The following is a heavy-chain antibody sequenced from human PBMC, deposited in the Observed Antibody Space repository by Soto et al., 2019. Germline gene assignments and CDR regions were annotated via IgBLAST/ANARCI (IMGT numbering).Heavy chain of an antibody. CDR1: GFTFSSYG. D-gene: IGHD6-13*01. J-gene: IGHJ5*02. V-gene: IGHV3-33*01. CDR3: ARDPREKQQLVASWFDP. Sequence: GGSLRLSCAASGFTFSSYGMHWVRQAPGKGLEWVAVIWYDGSNKYYADSVKGRFTISRDNSKNTLYLQMNSLRAEDTAVYYCARDPREKQQLVASWFDPWGQGTLVTVSS. CDR2: IWYDGSNK.